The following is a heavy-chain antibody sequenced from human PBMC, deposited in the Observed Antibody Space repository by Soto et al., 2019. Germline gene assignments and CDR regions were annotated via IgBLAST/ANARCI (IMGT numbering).Heavy chain of an antibody. J-gene: IGHJ4*02. V-gene: IGHV3-66*01. Sequence: EVQLVESGGGLVQPGGSLRLSCAASGSTVSSNYMSWVRQAPGKGLERVSVIYSGGSTYYGDSLKGRFTISRDNSKNTLYLQMNSLRAEDTAVYYCANQRGGYDRDFDYWGQVTLVTVSS. CDR3: ANQRGGYDRDFDY. D-gene: IGHD5-12*01. CDR1: GSTVSSNY. CDR2: IYSGGST.